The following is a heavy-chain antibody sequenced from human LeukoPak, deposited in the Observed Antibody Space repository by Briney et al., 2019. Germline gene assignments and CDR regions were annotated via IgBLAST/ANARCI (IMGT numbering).Heavy chain of an antibody. V-gene: IGHV5-51*01. J-gene: IGHJ3*02. D-gene: IGHD3-16*02. CDR3: ARQAAVIHAFDI. Sequence: GESLKISCQGSGYSFTSYWIGWVRQMPGKGLECMGIIYPGDSDTRYSPSFQDQVTISADKSISTAYLQWSSLKASDTAMYYCARQAAVIHAFDIWGQGTMVTVSS. CDR2: IYPGDSDT. CDR1: GYSFTSYW.